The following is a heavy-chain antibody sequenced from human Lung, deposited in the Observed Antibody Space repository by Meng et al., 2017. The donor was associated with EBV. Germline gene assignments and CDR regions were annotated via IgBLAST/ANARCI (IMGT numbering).Heavy chain of an antibody. CDR3: ARLAGTGWFDP. CDR2: ISSGNSYI. J-gene: IGHJ5*02. CDR1: GFIFSDYN. V-gene: IGHV3-21*02. Sequence: EVQLVESGXXLXKPGEXXRXSCAASGFIFSDYNMNWVRQAPGKGLEWVSSISSGNSYIYYADSVKGRFSISRDNAKNSLSLQMNSLRVEDTAVYYCARLAGTGWFDPWGQGTMVTVSS. D-gene: IGHD1-7*01.